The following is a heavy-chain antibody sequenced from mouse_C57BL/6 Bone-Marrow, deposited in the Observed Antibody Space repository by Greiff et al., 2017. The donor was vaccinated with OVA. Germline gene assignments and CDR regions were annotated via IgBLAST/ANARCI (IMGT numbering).Heavy chain of an antibody. CDR3: ARKYYGSSPFAY. Sequence: QVQLQQSGAELARPGASVKLSCKASGYTFTSYGISWVKQRTGQGLEWIGEIYPRSGNTYYNEKFKGKATLTADKSSSTAYMELRSPTSEDSAVYFCARKYYGSSPFAYWGQGTLVTVSA. CDR2: IYPRSGNT. V-gene: IGHV1-81*01. CDR1: GYTFTSYG. D-gene: IGHD1-1*01. J-gene: IGHJ3*01.